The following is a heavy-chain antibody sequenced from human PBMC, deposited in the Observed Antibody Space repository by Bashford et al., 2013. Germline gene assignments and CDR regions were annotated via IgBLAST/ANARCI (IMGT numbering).Heavy chain of an antibody. V-gene: IGHV1-69*10. Sequence: VASVKVSCKASGGTFSSYAISWVRQAPGQGLEWMGGIIPMVGIANYAQKFQGRVTMTTDTSTSTAYMELRSLRSDDTAVYYCARDGSRSWYVYWGQGTLVTVSS. CDR2: IIPMVGIA. CDR3: ARDGSRSWYVY. D-gene: IGHD6-13*01. CDR1: GGTFSSYA. J-gene: IGHJ4*02.